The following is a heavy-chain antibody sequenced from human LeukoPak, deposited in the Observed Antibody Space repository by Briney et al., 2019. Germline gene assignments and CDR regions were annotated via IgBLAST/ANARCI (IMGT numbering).Heavy chain of an antibody. CDR1: GFTFRSYW. CDR2: INSDGSTT. CDR3: TRGKWELLPFDC. D-gene: IGHD1-26*01. Sequence: PGGSLRLSCAASGFTFRSYWMHWVRQAPGKGLVWVSRINSDGSTTSYADSVKGRFTISRDNAKNTLHLQMNSLRAEDTGVYYCTRGKWELLPFDCWGQGTLVTVSS. V-gene: IGHV3-74*01. J-gene: IGHJ4*02.